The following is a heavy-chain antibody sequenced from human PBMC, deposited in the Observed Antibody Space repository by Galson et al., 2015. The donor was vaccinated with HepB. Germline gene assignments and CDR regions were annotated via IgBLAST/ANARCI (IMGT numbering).Heavy chain of an antibody. J-gene: IGHJ4*02. CDR2: IDPSDSYT. Sequence: QSGAEVKKPGESLRISCKGSGSSFTNYWISWVRQMPGKGLEWMGSIDPSDSYTNYSPSFQGHVTISADKSISTAYLQWSSLKASDTAMYYCARTPSGWSSYLFDYWGQGTLVTVSS. CDR1: GSSFTNYW. D-gene: IGHD6-19*01. CDR3: ARTPSGWSSYLFDY. V-gene: IGHV5-10-1*01.